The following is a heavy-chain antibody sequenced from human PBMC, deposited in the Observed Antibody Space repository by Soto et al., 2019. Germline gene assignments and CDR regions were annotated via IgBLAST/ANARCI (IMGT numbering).Heavy chain of an antibody. V-gene: IGHV4-4*02. J-gene: IGHJ4*02. Sequence: QVQLQESGPGLVKPSGTLSLTCAVSGGSISSSNWWSWVRQPPGKGLAWIGEINHSGSTNYNPSLKSRVTISVNKSKNQFSLKLNSVTAADTAVYYFACLIAAAATTFAYWGQRTLVTVSS. D-gene: IGHD6-13*01. CDR1: GGSISSSNW. CDR2: INHSGST. CDR3: ACLIAAAATTFAY.